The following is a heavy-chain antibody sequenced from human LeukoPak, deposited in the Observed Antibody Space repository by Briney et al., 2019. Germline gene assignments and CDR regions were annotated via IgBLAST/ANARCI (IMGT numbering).Heavy chain of an antibody. V-gene: IGHV4-39*01. CDR2: IYYSGST. D-gene: IGHD3-9*01. CDR3: ARSLDILTGYPSGPFDY. Sequence: SETLSLTCTVSGGSISSSSYYWGWIRQPPGTGLEWIGSIYYSGSTYYNPSLRSRVTISVDTSKNQFSLKLSSVTAADTAVYYCARSLDILTGYPSGPFDYWGQGTPVTVSS. J-gene: IGHJ4*02. CDR1: GGSISSSSYY.